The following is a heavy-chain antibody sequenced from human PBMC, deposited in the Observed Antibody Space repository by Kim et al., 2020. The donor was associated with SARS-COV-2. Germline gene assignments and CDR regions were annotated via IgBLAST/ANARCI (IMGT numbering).Heavy chain of an antibody. J-gene: IGHJ4*02. V-gene: IGHV4-31*03. CDR2: IYYSGST. CDR3: AREVTMVRGVIIDY. D-gene: IGHD3-10*01. CDR1: GGSISSGGYY. Sequence: SETLSLTCTVSGGSISSGGYYWSWIRQHPGKGLEWIGYIYYSGSTYYNPSLKSRVTISVDTSKNQFSLKLSSVTAADTAVYYCAREVTMVRGVIIDYWGQGTLVTVSS.